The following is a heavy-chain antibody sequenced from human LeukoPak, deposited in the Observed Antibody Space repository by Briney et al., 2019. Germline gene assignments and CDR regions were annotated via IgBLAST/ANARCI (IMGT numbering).Heavy chain of an antibody. J-gene: IGHJ4*02. CDR3: ARDLTGDAYFDY. Sequence: GGSLRLSCEVSGFTVSSNYMTWVRQAPGKGLEWVSIIYSGGSTYYADSVKGRFAISRDNSKNTLYLQMNSLRAEDTAVFYCARDLTGDAYFDYWGQGTLITVSS. D-gene: IGHD7-27*01. V-gene: IGHV3-66*01. CDR2: IYSGGST. CDR1: GFTVSSNY.